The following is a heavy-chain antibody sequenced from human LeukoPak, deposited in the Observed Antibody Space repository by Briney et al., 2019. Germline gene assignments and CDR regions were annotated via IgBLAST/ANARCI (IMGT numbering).Heavy chain of an antibody. V-gene: IGHV3-66*01. CDR3: GSSNLLTGYYFLNF. CDR2: IYAAGGT. Sequence: GGSLRLSCAASGFTVSDNYMIWVRQAPGKGLEWVSLIYAAGGTYFSDSVRGRFTISRDNSKNTVYLQMNNLGVDDTAVYYCGSSNLLTGYYFLNFWGQGTLVTVSS. D-gene: IGHD3-9*01. J-gene: IGHJ4*02. CDR1: GFTVSDNY.